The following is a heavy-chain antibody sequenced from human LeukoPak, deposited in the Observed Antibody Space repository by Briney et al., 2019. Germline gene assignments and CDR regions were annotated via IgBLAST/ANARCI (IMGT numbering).Heavy chain of an antibody. Sequence: KPSETLSLTCTVSGGSISGFYWSWIRQPPGKGLEWIGYISYRGSTNYNPSLKSRVTISVDTSKNQFSLKLSSVTAADTAVYYCAIGDYWGQGTLVTVSS. CDR1: GGSISGFY. CDR3: AIGDY. V-gene: IGHV4-59*08. J-gene: IGHJ4*02. CDR2: ISYRGST.